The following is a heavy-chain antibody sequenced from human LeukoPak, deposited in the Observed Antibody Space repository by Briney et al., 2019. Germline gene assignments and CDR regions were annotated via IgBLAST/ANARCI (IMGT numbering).Heavy chain of an antibody. Sequence: EASVTVSCKASGYTFTSNGISWVRQAPGQGLEWMGWISAYSGNTNNAQKLQGRVTMTTDTSTSTDYMELRSLRSDDTAVYYCATSDYNDSSGYYYFDYWGQGTLVTVSS. CDR3: ATSDYNDSSGYYYFDY. CDR2: ISAYSGNT. V-gene: IGHV1-18*01. D-gene: IGHD3-22*01. J-gene: IGHJ4*02. CDR1: GYTFTSNG.